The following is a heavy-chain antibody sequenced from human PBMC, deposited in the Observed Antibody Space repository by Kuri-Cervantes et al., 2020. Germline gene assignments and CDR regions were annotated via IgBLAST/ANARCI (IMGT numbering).Heavy chain of an antibody. Sequence: GGSLRLSCAASGFTFSSYWMSWVRQAPGKGLEWVANINQDGRERHYVDSVKGRFTISRDNAKNSLYLQMNSLRAEDTAVYYCATDGGSPNYYYYYMDVWGKGTTVTVSS. D-gene: IGHD6-25*01. V-gene: IGHV3-7*01. J-gene: IGHJ6*03. CDR2: INQDGRER. CDR3: ATDGGSPNYYYYYMDV. CDR1: GFTFSSYW.